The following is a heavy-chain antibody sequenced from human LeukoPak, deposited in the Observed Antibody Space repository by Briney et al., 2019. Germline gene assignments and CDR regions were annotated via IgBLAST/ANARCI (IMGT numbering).Heavy chain of an antibody. Sequence: SVKVSCKASGGTFSSYAISWVRQAPGQGLEWMGRIIPIFGIANYAQKFQGRVTITADKSTSTAYMELSSLRSEDTAVYYCAREGVWGNPYFDYWGQGTLVTVSS. CDR1: GGTFSSYA. V-gene: IGHV1-69*04. J-gene: IGHJ4*02. D-gene: IGHD3-16*01. CDR3: AREGVWGNPYFDY. CDR2: IIPIFGIA.